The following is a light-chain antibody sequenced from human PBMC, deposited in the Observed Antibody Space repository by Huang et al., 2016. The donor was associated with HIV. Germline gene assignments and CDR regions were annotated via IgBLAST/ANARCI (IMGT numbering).Light chain of an antibody. V-gene: IGKV1-5*03. CDR3: QYGET. CDR1: QNLSSW. CDR2: KIS. J-gene: IGKJ1*01. Sequence: DIQMTQSPSTLSAFVGDRLTTTCRASQNLSSWFAWYQQKPGKAPKLLINKISSLESGFPSRFGGIGSGTEVTLTISGLQPDDIGTYYCQYGETFGQGSKVEVK.